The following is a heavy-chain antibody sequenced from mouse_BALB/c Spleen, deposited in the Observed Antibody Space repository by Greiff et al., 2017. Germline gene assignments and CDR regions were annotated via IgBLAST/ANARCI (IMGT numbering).Heavy chain of an antibody. V-gene: IGHV3-2*02. CDR3: ARCGYYGSTLDY. J-gene: IGHJ2*01. D-gene: IGHD1-1*01. CDR2: ISYSGST. Sequence: VQLKESGPGLVKPSQSLSLTCTVTGYSITSDYAWNWIRQFPGNKLEWMGYISYSGSTSYNPSLKSRISITRDTSKNQFFLQLNSVTTEDTATYYCARCGYYGSTLDYWGQGTTLTVSS. CDR1: GYSITSDYA.